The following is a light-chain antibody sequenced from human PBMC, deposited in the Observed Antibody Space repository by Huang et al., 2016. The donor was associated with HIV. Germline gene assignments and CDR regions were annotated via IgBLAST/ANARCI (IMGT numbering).Light chain of an antibody. CDR3: HQYNNWLLS. J-gene: IGKJ4*01. CDR1: RSVSTN. Sequence: EIVMTQSPATLSVSPGQRVTLSCMANRSVSTNLAWYQQRHGQAPRLLIYGSSTRAPGIPARFSGSESGTDFSLTISSLQSEDFALYYCHQYNNWLLSFGGGTRV. V-gene: IGKV3-15*01. CDR2: GSS.